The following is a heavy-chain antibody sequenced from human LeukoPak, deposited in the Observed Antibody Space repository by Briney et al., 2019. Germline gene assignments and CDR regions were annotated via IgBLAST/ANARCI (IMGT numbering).Heavy chain of an antibody. Sequence: DPSETLSLTCTVSGGSISSYYWKWIRQPPGKGLEWIGYIYYSGSTNYNPSLKSRVTISVDRSKNQFSLKLSSVTAADTAVYYCARAVARGSWFDPWGQGTLVTVSS. J-gene: IGHJ5*02. CDR2: IYYSGST. CDR1: GGSISSYY. CDR3: ARAVARGSWFDP. V-gene: IGHV4-59*01.